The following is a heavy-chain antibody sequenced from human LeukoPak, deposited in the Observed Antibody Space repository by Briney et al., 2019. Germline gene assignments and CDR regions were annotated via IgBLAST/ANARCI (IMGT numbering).Heavy chain of an antibody. J-gene: IGHJ3*01. V-gene: IGHV5-51*01. CDR3: ARRHKTNADAFDV. CDR2: IYPDDSDT. Sequence: GESLKISCETSGYSFNTYRIGWVRQLPVKGLEWMGIIYPDDSDTRYRPSFQGQVTISADKSITTAYLQWSSLKASDTAIYYCARRHKTNADAFDVWGQGTMVTVSS. CDR1: GYSFNTYR. D-gene: IGHD2-8*01.